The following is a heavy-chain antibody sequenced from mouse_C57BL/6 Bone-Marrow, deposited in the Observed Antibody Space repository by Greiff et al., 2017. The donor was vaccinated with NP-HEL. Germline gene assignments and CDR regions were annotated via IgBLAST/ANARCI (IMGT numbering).Heavy chain of an antibody. CDR1: GFTFSDYG. CDR3: ARGFTTVVDFDY. D-gene: IGHD1-1*01. Sequence: DVHLVESGGGLVKPGGSLKLSCAASGFTFSDYGMHWVRQAPEKGLEWVAYISSGSSTIYYADTVKGRFTISRDNAKNTLFLQMTSLRSEDTAMYYCARGFTTVVDFDYWGQGTTLTVSS. CDR2: ISSGSSTI. J-gene: IGHJ2*01. V-gene: IGHV5-17*01.